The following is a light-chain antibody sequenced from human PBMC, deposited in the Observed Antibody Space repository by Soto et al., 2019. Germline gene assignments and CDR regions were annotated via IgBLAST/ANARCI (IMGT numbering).Light chain of an antibody. CDR2: KAS. V-gene: IGKV1-5*03. CDR3: QQYNYYWT. Sequence: DIQMTQSPSTLSGSVGDRVTITCRASQTISSWLAWYQQKPGKAPKLLIYKASTLKSGVPSRFSGRGSGTEFTLSISSLQPDDFATYYCQQYNYYWTFGQGTKVDIK. CDR1: QTISSW. J-gene: IGKJ1*01.